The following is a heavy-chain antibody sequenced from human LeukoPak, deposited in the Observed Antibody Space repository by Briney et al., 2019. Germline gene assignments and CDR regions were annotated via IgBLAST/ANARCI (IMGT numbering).Heavy chain of an antibody. D-gene: IGHD4-17*01. Sequence: GGSLRLSCAASGFTFSNYSMSWVRQAPGKGLEWVSTISGTGGSTYYADSVKGRFTISRDNSKNTLFLQFNSLRADDTAVYYCAKGRGTTVTAAANYWGQGTLVTVSS. J-gene: IGHJ4*02. CDR1: GFTFSNYS. V-gene: IGHV3-23*01. CDR3: AKGRGTTVTAAANY. CDR2: ISGTGGST.